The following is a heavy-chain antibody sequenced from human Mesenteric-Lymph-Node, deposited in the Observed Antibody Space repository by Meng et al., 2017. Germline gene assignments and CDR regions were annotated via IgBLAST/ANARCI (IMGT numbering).Heavy chain of an antibody. V-gene: IGHV4-4*07. CDR2: IYSSGST. D-gene: IGHD1-26*01. Sequence: SETLSLTCTVSGDSITMNSHYWAWIRQPAGKGREWIGRIYSSGSTNYNPSLKSRVTMSVDTSKNQFSLKLSSATAADTAVYYCAGRDTYGMDVWGQGTTVTVSS. J-gene: IGHJ6*02. CDR3: AGRDTYGMDV. CDR1: GDSITMNSHY.